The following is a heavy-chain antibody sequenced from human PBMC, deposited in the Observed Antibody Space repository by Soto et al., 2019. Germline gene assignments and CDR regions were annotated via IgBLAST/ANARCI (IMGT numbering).Heavy chain of an antibody. Sequence: PSETLSLTSTVSGVSIANFYWSWIRQPPGKGLEWVGNKYYTGRANYDPSVKGRVALSLNKSTGQSYRRLRSMTAADTSVSYCGREARGLARLFESWGQGTLVTVSS. CDR1: GVSIANFY. CDR3: GREARGLARLFES. CDR2: KYYTGRA. D-gene: IGHD6-6*01. J-gene: IGHJ4*02. V-gene: IGHV4-59*01.